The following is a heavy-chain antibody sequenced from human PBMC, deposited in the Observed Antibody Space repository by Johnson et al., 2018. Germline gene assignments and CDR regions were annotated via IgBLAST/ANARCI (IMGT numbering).Heavy chain of an antibody. V-gene: IGHV3-7*01. CDR2: INHNGSEK. CDR3: VSLTKY. CDR1: GFTSGFSFSDYW. Sequence: EVQLVESGGGLVKPGGSLRLSCIASGFTSGFSFSDYWMTWVRQAPGKGLEWVANINHNGSEKYYVDSVKGRFTISRDNAKNFLYLQMNSLRAEDTAVYYCVSLTKYWGQGTLVTVSS. J-gene: IGHJ4*02. D-gene: IGHD3-9*01.